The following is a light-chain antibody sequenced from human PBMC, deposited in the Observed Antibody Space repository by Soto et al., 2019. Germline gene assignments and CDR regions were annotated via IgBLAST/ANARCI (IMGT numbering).Light chain of an antibody. J-gene: IGKJ1*01. CDR3: QQYNSYSWT. V-gene: IGKV1-5*03. CDR2: KAS. CDR1: QSIRSW. Sequence: DIQMTQSPSTLSASVGDRVTITCRASQSIRSWLAWYQQKPGKAPKLLIYKASSLESGVPSRFSGSGSGTEFTLTISSLQPDDSATHYCQQYNSYSWTFGQGTKVEIK.